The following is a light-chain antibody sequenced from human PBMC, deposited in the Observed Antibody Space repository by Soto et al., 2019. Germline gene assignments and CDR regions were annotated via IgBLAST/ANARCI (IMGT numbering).Light chain of an antibody. J-gene: IGKJ4*01. Sequence: EIVLTQSPATLSLSPGERATLSCRASQSVSSYLAWYQQKPGQAPRLLIYDASNRATGIPARFSGSGSGTGFTLTISSLEPDDLAVYYCQQRSDWPSTFGGGTKVQIK. CDR2: DAS. CDR3: QQRSDWPST. CDR1: QSVSSY. V-gene: IGKV3-11*01.